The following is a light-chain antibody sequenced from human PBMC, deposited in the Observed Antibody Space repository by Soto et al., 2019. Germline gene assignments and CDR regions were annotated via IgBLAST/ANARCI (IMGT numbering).Light chain of an antibody. CDR2: KGT. CDR1: SSDIGAYSS. J-gene: IGLJ1*01. CDR3: CSSAPESTYV. Sequence: QSVLAQPASXXXXXGQSITISCTGTSSDIGAYSSVSWYQQHPHKAPQVIIYKGTQRPSGVSNRFSGSTSGNAASLTISGLQAVDEADYFCCSSAPESTYVCGTGTKVTVL. V-gene: IGLV2-23*01.